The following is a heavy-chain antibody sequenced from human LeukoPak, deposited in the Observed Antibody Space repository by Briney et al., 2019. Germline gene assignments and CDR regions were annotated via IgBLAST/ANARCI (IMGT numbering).Heavy chain of an antibody. J-gene: IGHJ4*02. CDR3: AREFWFGSGAHSAGVDY. D-gene: IGHD6-19*01. CDR1: GYTFTGYY. V-gene: IGHV1-2*02. Sequence: GVSVNVSCKSSGYTFTGYYIHWVRQAAGQGLEWMGRINPNTGDTNYAQKFQGRVIMARDTSITTTYMELRWLKSDDTAVYFCAREFWFGSGAHSAGVDYWGQGTLVTVSS. CDR2: INPNTGDT.